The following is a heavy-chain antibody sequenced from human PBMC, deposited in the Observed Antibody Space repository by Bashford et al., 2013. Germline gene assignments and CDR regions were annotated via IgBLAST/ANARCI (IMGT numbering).Heavy chain of an antibody. CDR3: ARGSVAGYYYYYGMDV. Sequence: SVKVSCKASGDTFSSYAISWVRQAPGQGLEWMGGIIPVFGTANYAQKFQGRVTITADKSTSTAYMELSSLRSEDTAVYYCARGSVAGYYYYYGMDVWGQGTTVTVSS. V-gene: IGHV1-69*06. D-gene: IGHD6-19*01. CDR2: IIPVFGTA. J-gene: IGHJ6*02. CDR1: GDTFSSYA.